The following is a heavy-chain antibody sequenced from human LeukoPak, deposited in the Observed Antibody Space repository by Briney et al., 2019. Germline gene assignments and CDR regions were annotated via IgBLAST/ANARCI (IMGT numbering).Heavy chain of an antibody. D-gene: IGHD5-12*01. V-gene: IGHV3-21*01. Sequence: GGSLRLSCAASGFSFSSYSMNWVRQAPGEGLEWVSSISSSSSYIYYADSMKGRLTISRDNAKNSLYLHMNSLRVEHTAVYYCAIAVARGIAFDVCGQGTMVIVSS. CDR2: ISSSSSYI. CDR3: AIAVARGIAFDV. J-gene: IGHJ3*01. CDR1: GFSFSSYS.